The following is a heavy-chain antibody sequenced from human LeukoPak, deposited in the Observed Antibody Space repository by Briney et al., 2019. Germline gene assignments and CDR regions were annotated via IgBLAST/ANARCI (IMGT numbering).Heavy chain of an antibody. V-gene: IGHV1-2*02. J-gene: IGHJ4*02. CDR2: INPNSDGT. Sequence: ASVKVSCKASGYTFTGYYMHWVRQAPGQGLEWMGWINPNSDGTNYAQKFQGRVTMTRDTSISTAYMELSRLRSDDTAVYYCARALGYCSSTSCYTLDYWGQGTLVTVSS. CDR3: ARALGYCSSTSCYTLDY. CDR1: GYTFTGYY. D-gene: IGHD2-2*02.